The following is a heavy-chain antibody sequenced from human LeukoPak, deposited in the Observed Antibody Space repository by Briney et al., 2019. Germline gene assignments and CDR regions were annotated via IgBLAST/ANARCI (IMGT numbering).Heavy chain of an antibody. Sequence: GGSLRLSYAASGFTVSSSYISWVHQAPGKGLEWVSAIYSGGTTYYADSVRGRFTISRDNSKNTLYLLMNSLRAEDTAMYHCARQTGESTNFDNWGQGTLVTVSS. CDR2: IYSGGTT. CDR3: ARQTGESTNFDN. V-gene: IGHV3-53*01. J-gene: IGHJ4*02. D-gene: IGHD2-2*01. CDR1: GFTVSSSY.